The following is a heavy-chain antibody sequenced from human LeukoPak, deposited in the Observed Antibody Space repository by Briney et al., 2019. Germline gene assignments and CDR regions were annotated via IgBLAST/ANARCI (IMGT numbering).Heavy chain of an antibody. J-gene: IGHJ4*02. CDR3: ARGPMITFGGVIVYYFDY. CDR2: IYYSGST. Sequence: SSETLSLTCTVSGDSITSGGYYWNWARQHPGQGLEWIGHIYYSGSTNYNPSLKSRVTISVDTSKNQFSLKLSSVTAADTAVYYCARGPMITFGGVIVYYFDYWGQGTLVTVSS. D-gene: IGHD3-16*02. V-gene: IGHV4-61*08. CDR1: GDSITSGGYY.